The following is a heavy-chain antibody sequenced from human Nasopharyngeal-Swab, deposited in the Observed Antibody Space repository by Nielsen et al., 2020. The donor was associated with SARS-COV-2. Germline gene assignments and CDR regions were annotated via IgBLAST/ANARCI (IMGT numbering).Heavy chain of an antibody. CDR2: ISGSGCST. J-gene: IGHJ6*02. CDR3: AKALSANNWNYYYYGMDV. CDR1: GFTFSSYA. Sequence: GESLKISCAASGFTFSSYAMSWVRQAPGKGLEWVSAISGSGCSTYYADSVKGRFTISRDNSKNTLYLQMNSLRAEDTAVYYCAKALSANNWNYYYYGMDVWGQGTTVTVSS. D-gene: IGHD1-20*01. V-gene: IGHV3-23*01.